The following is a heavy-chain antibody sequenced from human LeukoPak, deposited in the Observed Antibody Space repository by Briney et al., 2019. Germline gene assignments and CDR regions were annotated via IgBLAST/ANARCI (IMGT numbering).Heavy chain of an antibody. CDR1: GGSISSSSYY. Sequence: SETLSLTCTVSGGSISSSSYYWGWIRQPPGKGMEWIGSISYSGSTYYNPSLKSRVTISLDTSKNQFSLKLTSVTAADTAVYYCARHVYSSSWIYYYYYMDVWGNGTTVTVSS. J-gene: IGHJ6*03. V-gene: IGHV4-39*01. CDR2: ISYSGST. CDR3: ARHVYSSSWIYYYYYMDV. D-gene: IGHD6-13*01.